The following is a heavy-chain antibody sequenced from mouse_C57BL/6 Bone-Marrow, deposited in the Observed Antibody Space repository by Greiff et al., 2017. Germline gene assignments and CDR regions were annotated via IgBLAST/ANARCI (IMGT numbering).Heavy chain of an antibody. CDR1: GYTFTSYW. CDR2: IHPNSGST. J-gene: IGHJ4*01. Sequence: VQLQQPGAELVKPGASVKLSCKASGYTFTSYWMHWVKQRPGQGLEWIGMIHPNSGSTNYNEKFKSKASLTVDKSSSTAYMQLSSLTSEDSAVYYCARSCGYYLFYWGQGTSVTVSS. D-gene: IGHD2-3*01. CDR3: ARSCGYYLFY. V-gene: IGHV1-64*01.